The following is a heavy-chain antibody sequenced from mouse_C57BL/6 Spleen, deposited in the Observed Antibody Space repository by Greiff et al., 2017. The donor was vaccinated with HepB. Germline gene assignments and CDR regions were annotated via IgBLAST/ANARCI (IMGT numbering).Heavy chain of an antibody. V-gene: IGHV5-17*01. D-gene: IGHD2-4*01. J-gene: IGHJ3*01. CDR1: GFTFSDYG. Sequence: EVQVVESGGGLVKPGGSLKLSCAASGFTFSDYGMHWVRQAPEKGLEWVAYISSGSSTIYYADTVKGRFTISRDNAKNTLFLQMTSLRSEDTAMYYCARGDYPAYWGQGTLVTVSA. CDR2: ISSGSSTI. CDR3: ARGDYPAY.